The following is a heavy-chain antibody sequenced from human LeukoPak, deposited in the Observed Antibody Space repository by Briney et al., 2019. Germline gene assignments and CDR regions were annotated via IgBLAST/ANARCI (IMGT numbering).Heavy chain of an antibody. CDR2: INPSGGST. Sequence: ASVKVSCKASGYTFTSYYMHWVRQAPGQGLEWMGIINPSGGSTSYTQKFQGRVTMTRDTSTSTVYMELSSLRSEDTAVYYCARANEGEDFDYWGQGTLVTVSS. D-gene: IGHD2-21*01. CDR1: GYTFTSYY. V-gene: IGHV1-46*01. CDR3: ARANEGEDFDY. J-gene: IGHJ4*02.